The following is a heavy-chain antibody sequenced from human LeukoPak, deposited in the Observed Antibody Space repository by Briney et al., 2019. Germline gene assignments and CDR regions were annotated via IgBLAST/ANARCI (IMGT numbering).Heavy chain of an antibody. CDR2: IYYSGST. Sequence: SETLSLTCTVSGGSISSYYWSWIRQPPGKGLEWIGYIYYSGSTNYNPSLKSRVTISVDTSKNQISLKLSSVTAADTAVYFCARNPRRAQWLVRTSHSTHFDFWGQGTLVTVSS. D-gene: IGHD6-19*01. J-gene: IGHJ4*02. CDR1: GGSISSYY. CDR3: ARNPRRAQWLVRTSHSTHFDF. V-gene: IGHV4-59*01.